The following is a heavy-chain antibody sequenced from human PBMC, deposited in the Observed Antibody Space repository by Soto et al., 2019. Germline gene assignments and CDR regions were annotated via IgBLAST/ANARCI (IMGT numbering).Heavy chain of an antibody. CDR1: GFTFSDAW. CDR2: IKHRADGGTT. J-gene: IGHJ4*02. CDR3: TTDLYSSSVWADHY. V-gene: IGHV3-15*07. D-gene: IGHD2-8*01. Sequence: PGWSLRLSCAASGFTFSDAWMNWVRQAPSKGLEWIARIKHRADGGTTDYAAPVKGRFTISRDDSRNTVFLQMDGLKVEDTAVYSCTTDLYSSSVWADHYFGQGT.